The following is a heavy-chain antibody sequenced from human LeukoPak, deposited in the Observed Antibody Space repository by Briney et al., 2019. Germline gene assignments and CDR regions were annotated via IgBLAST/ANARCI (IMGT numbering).Heavy chain of an antibody. J-gene: IGHJ5*02. V-gene: IGHV3-21*01. CDR1: GFTFNRYN. D-gene: IGHD2-15*01. CDR3: ARGADGVSSDSRGWFDP. CDR2: ISTSSSYI. Sequence: GGSLRLSCAASGFTFNRYNMNWVRRAPGKGLEWVSSISTSSSYIYYADSVRGRFTISRDNAKNSLYLQMNSLRAEDTAVYSCARGADGVSSDSRGWFDPWGQGTLVTVSS.